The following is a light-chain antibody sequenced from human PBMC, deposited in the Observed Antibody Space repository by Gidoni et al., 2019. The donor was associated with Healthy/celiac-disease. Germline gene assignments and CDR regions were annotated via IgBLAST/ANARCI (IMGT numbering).Light chain of an antibody. Sequence: EIVLTQSPGTLSLSPGERATLSCRASQSVSSSYLAWYQQKPGHWHPDRFSGSGSGTDFTLTISRLEPEDFAVYYCQQYGSSLYTFGQGTKLEIK. CDR1: QSVSSSY. CDR3: QQYGSSLYT. J-gene: IGKJ2*01. V-gene: IGKV3-20*01.